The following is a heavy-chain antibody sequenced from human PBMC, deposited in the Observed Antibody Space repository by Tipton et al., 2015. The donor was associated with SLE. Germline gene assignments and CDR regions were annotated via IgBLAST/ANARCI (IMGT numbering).Heavy chain of an antibody. V-gene: IGHV4-59*01. J-gene: IGHJ4*02. CDR2: IFYSGST. D-gene: IGHD2-21*01. CDR3: VRLIGQLRPSGD. Sequence: TLSLTCTVSGGSISYSYWSWIRQPPGKGLEWVGYIFYSGSTNYNPSLKSRVTISVDTSKNQFSLKLSSVTAADTAVYFCVRLIGQLRPSGDWGQGTLVTVSS. CDR1: GGSISYSY.